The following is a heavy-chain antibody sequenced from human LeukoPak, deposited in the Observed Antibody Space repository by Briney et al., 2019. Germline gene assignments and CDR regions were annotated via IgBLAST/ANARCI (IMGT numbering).Heavy chain of an antibody. CDR2: ISNDGRTT. CDR3: ASNRGSYPWGMDV. CDR1: GFTFGTYW. V-gene: IGHV3-74*01. Sequence: GGSLRLSCAASGFTFGTYWMHWVRQAPGKGLVWVSRISNDGRTTTYADPVRGRFTISRDNAKNTMYLQMNSLRAEDTAVYYCASNRGSYPWGMDVWGQGTTVTVSS. D-gene: IGHD1-14*01. J-gene: IGHJ6*02.